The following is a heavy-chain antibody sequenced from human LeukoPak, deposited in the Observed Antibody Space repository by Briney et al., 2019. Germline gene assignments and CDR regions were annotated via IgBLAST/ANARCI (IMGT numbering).Heavy chain of an antibody. J-gene: IGHJ4*02. CDR3: ARGKDGYNSGFDY. Sequence: GESLKISCKGSGYSFTSYWIGWVRQMPGKGLEWMGIIYPGDSDTRYSPSFQGQVTISADKPISTAYLHWSSLKASDTAMYYCARGKDGYNSGFDYWGQGTLVTVSS. D-gene: IGHD5-24*01. V-gene: IGHV5-51*04. CDR1: GYSFTSYW. CDR2: IYPGDSDT.